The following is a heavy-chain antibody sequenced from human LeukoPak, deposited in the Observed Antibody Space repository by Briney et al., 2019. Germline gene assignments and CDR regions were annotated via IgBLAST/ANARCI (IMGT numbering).Heavy chain of an antibody. Sequence: SETLSLTCAVYGGSFSGYYWSWIRQPPGKGLEWIGSIYYSGSTYYNPSLKSRVTISVDTSKNQFSLKLSSVTAADTAVYYCARETQDIVVVPAAIYYYYYMDVWGKGTTVTVSS. CDR2: IYYSGST. D-gene: IGHD2-2*01. V-gene: IGHV4-34*01. CDR3: ARETQDIVVVPAAIYYYYYMDV. J-gene: IGHJ6*03. CDR1: GGSFSGYY.